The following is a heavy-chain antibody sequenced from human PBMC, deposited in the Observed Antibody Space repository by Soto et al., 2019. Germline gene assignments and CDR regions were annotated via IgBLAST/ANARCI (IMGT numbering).Heavy chain of an antibody. CDR1: GFSLSTSGVG. J-gene: IGHJ6*02. CDR2: IYWDDDK. V-gene: IGHV2-5*02. Sequence: QITLKESGPTLVKPTQTLTLTCTFSGFSLSTSGVGVGWIRQPPGKALEWLALIYWDDDKRYSPSLKSRLTISKDTSKNQVDLTTTNIDTLETATYYNAHSPRSPNYDGSGSYYYRYYYYYGMNVWGQGTTFTVSS. CDR3: AHSPRSPNYDGSGSYYYRYYYYYGMNV. D-gene: IGHD3-10*01.